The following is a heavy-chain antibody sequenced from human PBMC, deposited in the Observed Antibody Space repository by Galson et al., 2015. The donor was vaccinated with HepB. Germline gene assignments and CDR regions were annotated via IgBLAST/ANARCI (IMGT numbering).Heavy chain of an antibody. Sequence: SVKVSCKASGYTFSGYYIHWVRQAPGQGLEWMGSINPNTGATYYAREFQGRVTMTRDTSISSAYMELSRLRSDDTAVYYCARVGIGWGSYRSFDYWGQGTLVTVSS. CDR1: GYTFSGYY. CDR2: INPNTGAT. D-gene: IGHD3-16*02. V-gene: IGHV1-2*02. J-gene: IGHJ4*02. CDR3: ARVGIGWGSYRSFDY.